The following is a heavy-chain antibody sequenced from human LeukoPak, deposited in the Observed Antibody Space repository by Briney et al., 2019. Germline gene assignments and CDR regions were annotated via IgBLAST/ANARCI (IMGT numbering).Heavy chain of an antibody. CDR3: ARAVRNWLLYRPGGFDY. J-gene: IGHJ4*02. CDR2: IKQDGSEK. Sequence: PGGSLRLSCAASGFTFSSYWMSWVRQAPGKGLEWVANIKQDGSEKYYVDSVKGRFTISRDNAKNSLYLQMNSLRAEDTAVYYCARAVRNWLLYRPGGFDYWGQGTLVTVSS. D-gene: IGHD3/OR15-3a*01. V-gene: IGHV3-7*01. CDR1: GFTFSSYW.